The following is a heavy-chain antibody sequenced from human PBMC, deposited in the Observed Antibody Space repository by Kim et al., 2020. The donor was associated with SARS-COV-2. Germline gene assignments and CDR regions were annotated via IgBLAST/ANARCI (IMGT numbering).Heavy chain of an antibody. CDR3: ARDAQWELLGSAFDI. D-gene: IGHD1-26*01. CDR2: SYYSGST. J-gene: IGHJ3*02. CDR1: GGSISSYY. Sequence: SETLSLTCTVSGGSISSYYWCWIWQPPGKGLEWNGYSYYSGSTNYNPSLKSRVTISVDTAKNQFSLKLSSVTAADTAVYDCARDAQWELLGSAFDIWGQGTMVTVSS. V-gene: IGHV4-59*13.